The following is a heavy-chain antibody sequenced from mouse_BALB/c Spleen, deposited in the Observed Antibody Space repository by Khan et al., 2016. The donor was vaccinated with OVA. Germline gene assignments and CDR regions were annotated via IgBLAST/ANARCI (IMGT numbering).Heavy chain of an antibody. V-gene: IGHV3-2*02. CDR2: ISYSGST. J-gene: IGHJ2*01. CDR3: ARTARIKY. D-gene: IGHD1-2*01. Sequence: VQLKQSGPGLVKPSQSLSLTCTVTGYSITSGYGWNWIRQFPGNKLEWMGYISYSGSTNYNPSFKSRISITRDTSKNQFFLQLNSVTTDDTATYYCARTARIKYWGQGTTLTVSS. CDR1: GYSITSGYG.